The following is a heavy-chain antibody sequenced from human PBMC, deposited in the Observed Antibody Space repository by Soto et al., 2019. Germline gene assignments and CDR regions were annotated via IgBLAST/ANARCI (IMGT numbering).Heavy chain of an antibody. V-gene: IGHV1-18*01. CDR3: DRTAGSYYRPSDY. CDR1: GYTFTNYD. J-gene: IGHJ4*01. D-gene: IGHD1-26*01. Sequence: QVQLVQSGPEVKQPGASVKVSCKTSGYTFTNYDISWVRQAPGQGLEWMGWISGYNCNTNYAQSLQGRVTMTTDTSTNTANMELRSLRSDDTAVYYCDRTAGSYYRPSDYWGHGTLFNVSS. CDR2: ISGYNCNT.